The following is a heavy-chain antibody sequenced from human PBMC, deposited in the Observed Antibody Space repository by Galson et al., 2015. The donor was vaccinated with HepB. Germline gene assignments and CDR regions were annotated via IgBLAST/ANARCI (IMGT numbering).Heavy chain of an antibody. CDR1: GFTFSSYA. CDR3: AKDRKRAPITIFGVVLFDY. D-gene: IGHD3-3*01. J-gene: IGHJ4*02. CDR2: ISGSGGST. V-gene: IGHV3-23*01. Sequence: SLRLSCAASGFTFSSYAMNWVRQAPGKGLEWVSAISGSGGSTYYADSVKGRFTISRDNSKNTLYLQMNSLRAEDTAVYYCAKDRKRAPITIFGVVLFDYWGQGTLVTVSS.